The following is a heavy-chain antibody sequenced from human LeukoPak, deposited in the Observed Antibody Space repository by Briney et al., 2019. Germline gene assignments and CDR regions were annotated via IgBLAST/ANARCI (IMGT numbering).Heavy chain of an antibody. J-gene: IGHJ4*02. CDR1: VYTFTING. V-gene: IGHV1-18*01. Sequence: ASVKVSFKASVYTFTINGITWVRQAPGQGLEWMGWISTYNGNTNYAQKLQGRVTMTTDTSTTTAYMELRSLRSDDTAMYYCARNRMTTGTFFDYWGQGTPVTVSS. D-gene: IGHD4-17*01. CDR2: ISTYNGNT. CDR3: ARNRMTTGTFFDY.